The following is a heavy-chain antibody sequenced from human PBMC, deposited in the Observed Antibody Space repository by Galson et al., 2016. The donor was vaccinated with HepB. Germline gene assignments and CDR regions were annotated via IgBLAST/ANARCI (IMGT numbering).Heavy chain of an antibody. D-gene: IGHD3-22*01. CDR1: GFTFSNYG. CDR2: ISFHGVDQ. J-gene: IGHJ1*01. CDR3: ATDSSKAYYDDEYFHN. Sequence: SLRLSCAASGFTFSNYGMHWLRLAPGKGLEWVTTISFHGVDQFYADSVRGRFTISRDDSRNTVYLQMNNLRAEDTAVYYCATDSSKAYYDDEYFHNWGQGTLVTVSS. V-gene: IGHV3-30*03.